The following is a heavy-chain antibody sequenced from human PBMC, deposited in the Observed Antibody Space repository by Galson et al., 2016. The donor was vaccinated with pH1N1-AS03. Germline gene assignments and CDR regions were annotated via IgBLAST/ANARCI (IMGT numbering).Heavy chain of an antibody. D-gene: IGHD5-18*01. CDR1: GFTFSTYA. J-gene: IGHJ4*02. Sequence: SLRLSCAASGFTFSTYAMSWVRQAPGKGLEWVSSISGADLSTYYADSVKGRFTVSRDNSKNTLYLQMNGLRAEDTAIYYCANPRASGTTMVARIDYWGQGILVTVSS. CDR2: ISGADLST. V-gene: IGHV3-23*01. CDR3: ANPRASGTTMVARIDY.